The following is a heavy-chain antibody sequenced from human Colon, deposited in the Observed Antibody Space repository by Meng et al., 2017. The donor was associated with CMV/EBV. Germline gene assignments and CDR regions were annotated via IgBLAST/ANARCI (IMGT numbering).Heavy chain of an antibody. CDR1: GYTLPNYD. J-gene: IGHJ4*02. Sequence: SCRASGYTLPNYDINWVRLAAGQGLEWMGWMNPDSGLKVYAQRFQGRVIMTSNSVTGTVYMEVSSLTSEDTGVYCCARGPRSGWADFWGQGTLVTVSS. CDR2: MNPDSGLK. CDR3: ARGPRSGWADF. D-gene: IGHD6-19*01. V-gene: IGHV1-8*01.